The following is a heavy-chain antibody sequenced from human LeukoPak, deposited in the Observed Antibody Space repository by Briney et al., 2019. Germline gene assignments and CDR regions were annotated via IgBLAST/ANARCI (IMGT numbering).Heavy chain of an antibody. CDR2: ISGSGGST. D-gene: IGHD2-21*02. CDR1: GFTFSSYA. CDR3: AKPFCGGDRYPRRYYFDY. Sequence: PGGSLRLSCAASGFTFSSYAMSWVRQAPGKGLEWVSAISGSGGSTYYADSVKGRFTISRDNSKNTLYLQMNSLRAEDTAVYYCAKPFCGGDRYPRRYYFDYWGQGTLVTVSS. J-gene: IGHJ4*02. V-gene: IGHV3-23*01.